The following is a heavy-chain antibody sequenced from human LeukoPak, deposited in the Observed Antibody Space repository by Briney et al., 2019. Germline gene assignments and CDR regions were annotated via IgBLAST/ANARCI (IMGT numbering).Heavy chain of an antibody. J-gene: IGHJ4*02. CDR2: VSGSGGST. V-gene: IGHV3-23*01. D-gene: IGHD5-12*01. CDR1: GFTFSSYA. CDR3: AKDLDIVATITGN. Sequence: SGGSLTLSCAASGFTFSSYAMSWVRQAPGKGLEWVSGVSGSGGSTYYADSVKGRFTISRDNSKNTLYLQMNSLRAEDTAVYYCAKDLDIVATITGNWGQGTLVTVPS.